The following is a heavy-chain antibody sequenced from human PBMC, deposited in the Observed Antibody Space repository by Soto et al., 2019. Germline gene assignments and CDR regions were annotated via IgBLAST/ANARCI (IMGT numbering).Heavy chain of an antibody. D-gene: IGHD2-2*01. V-gene: IGHV1-69*13. Sequence: GASVKVSCTASGGTFSSYAISWVRQAPGQGLEWMGGIIPIFGTANYAQKFQGRVTITADESTSTAYMELSSLRSEDTAVYYCARDMGDIVVVPAAMVYYYYGMDVWGQGTTVTVSS. CDR1: GGTFSSYA. CDR2: IIPIFGTA. J-gene: IGHJ6*02. CDR3: ARDMGDIVVVPAAMVYYYYGMDV.